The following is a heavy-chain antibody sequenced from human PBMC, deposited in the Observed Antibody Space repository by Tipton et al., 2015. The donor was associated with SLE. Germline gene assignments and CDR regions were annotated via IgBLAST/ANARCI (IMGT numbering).Heavy chain of an antibody. CDR2: IYTSGST. Sequence: TLSLTCTVSGGSISGNYWSWIRQPPGKGLEWIGYIYTSGSTNYNPPLKSRVPMSVDTSRNQFSLNLRSVTAADTAIYYCAGSSGTLSRYAFDIWGQGTMVTVSS. J-gene: IGHJ3*02. D-gene: IGHD2/OR15-2a*01. CDR3: AGSSGTLSRYAFDI. V-gene: IGHV4-4*09. CDR1: GGSISGNY.